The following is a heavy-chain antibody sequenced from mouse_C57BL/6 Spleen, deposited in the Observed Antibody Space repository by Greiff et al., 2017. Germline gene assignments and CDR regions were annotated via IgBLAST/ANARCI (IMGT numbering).Heavy chain of an antibody. CDR3: ARHRQLRDAMDY. CDR2: IWSDGST. D-gene: IGHD3-2*02. CDR1: GFSLTSYG. J-gene: IGHJ4*01. Sequence: VMLVESGPGLVAPSQSLSITCTVSGFSLTSYGVHWVRQPPGKGLEWLVVIWSDGSTTYNSALKSRLSISKDNSKSQVFLKMNSLQTDDTAMYXCARHRQLRDAMDYWGQGTSVTVSS. V-gene: IGHV2-6-1*01.